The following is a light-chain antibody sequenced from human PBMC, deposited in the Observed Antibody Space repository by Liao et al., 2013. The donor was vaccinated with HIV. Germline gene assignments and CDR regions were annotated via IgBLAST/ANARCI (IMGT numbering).Light chain of an antibody. CDR2: QDM. J-gene: IGLJ3*02. CDR3: QVWDSPSDHRV. CDR1: KLGNKY. Sequence: SYELTQPPSVSVSPGQTASITCSGPKLGNKYVAWYQQKPGQSPVVVIYQDMQRPSGIPERFSGSNSGNTATLTISGTQAMDEADYYCQVWDSPSDHRVFGGGTRLTV. V-gene: IGLV3-1*01.